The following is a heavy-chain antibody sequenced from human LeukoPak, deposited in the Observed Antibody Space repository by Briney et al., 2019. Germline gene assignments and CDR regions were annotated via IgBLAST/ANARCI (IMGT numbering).Heavy chain of an antibody. CDR1: GGSFSDYY. J-gene: IGHJ4*02. CDR2: INHSGST. V-gene: IGHV4-34*01. CDR3: ARGYDSSGSRWYYFDY. Sequence: PSETLSLTCAVYGGSFSDYYWAWIRQSPGKGLEWIGQINHSGSTNYNPSLKSRVTISVDTSKNQFSLKVSSVTAADTAVYYCARGYDSSGSRWYYFDYWGQGTLVTVSS. D-gene: IGHD3-22*01.